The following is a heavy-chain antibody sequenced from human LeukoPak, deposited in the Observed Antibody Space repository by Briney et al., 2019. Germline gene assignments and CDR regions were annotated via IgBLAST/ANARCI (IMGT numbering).Heavy chain of an antibody. CDR1: GFTFRNHW. D-gene: IGHD2-2*01. CDR2: IKQDESEK. J-gene: IGHJ6*02. Sequence: GGSLRLSCAASGFTFRNHWMTWVRQAPGKGLEWVANIKQDESEKYYVDSVKGRFTISRDSAMNSLYLQMNSLRVEDTALYYCAKDMGYCSSTSCYYYYGMDVWGQGTTVTVSS. V-gene: IGHV3-7*03. CDR3: AKDMGYCSSTSCYYYYGMDV.